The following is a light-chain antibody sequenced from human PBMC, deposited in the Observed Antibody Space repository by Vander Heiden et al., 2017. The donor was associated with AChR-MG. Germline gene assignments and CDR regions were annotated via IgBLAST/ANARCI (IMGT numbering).Light chain of an antibody. J-gene: IGLJ1*01. CDR1: SSAVGSYNL. Sequence: QSALTQPASVSGSPGQSITLSCTGTSSAVGSYNLVSWYQQHPGKAPKLMIDEVSKRPSGVANRFSGSKSGNTASLTISGPQAEDEADYYCCSYAGSSSYVFGTGTKVTVL. V-gene: IGLV2-23*02. CDR3: CSYAGSSSYV. CDR2: EVS.